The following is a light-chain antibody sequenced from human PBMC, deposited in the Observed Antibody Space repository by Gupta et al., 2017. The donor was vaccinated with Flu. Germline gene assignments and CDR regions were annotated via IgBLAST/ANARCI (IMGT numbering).Light chain of an antibody. V-gene: IGKV3-11*01. J-gene: IGKJ1*01. Sequence: PAPLSLSPGARATLSCRASQSVSTYLAWYQQKPGQAPRLLIYDASHRATGVPARFSGSGSGTDFTLTINNLEPEDFAVYYCHQRSNWPRTFGQGTKVEIK. CDR1: QSVSTY. CDR3: HQRSNWPRT. CDR2: DAS.